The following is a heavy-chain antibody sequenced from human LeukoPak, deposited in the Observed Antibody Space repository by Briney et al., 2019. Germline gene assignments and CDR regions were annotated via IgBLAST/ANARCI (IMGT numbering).Heavy chain of an antibody. CDR1: GGSISGSY. Sequence: SETLSLTCTVSGGSISGSYWSWIRQPPGKGLEWIGYIYYSGNTNYNPSLKSRVTISVDTSKNQFSLKLSSVTGADTAVYYCARYTDCSSTSCFTSWFDPWGQGTLVTVSS. CDR2: IYYSGNT. J-gene: IGHJ5*02. D-gene: IGHD2-2*02. CDR3: ARYTDCSSTSCFTSWFDP. V-gene: IGHV4-59*01.